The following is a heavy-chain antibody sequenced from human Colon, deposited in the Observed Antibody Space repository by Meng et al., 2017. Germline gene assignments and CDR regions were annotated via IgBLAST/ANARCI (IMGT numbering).Heavy chain of an antibody. Sequence: GSLRLSCTVSGASISTSPYYWGWIRQPPGKGLEWLGSVYFTGSTHYNPSLKGRVTISLDTSKNHFSLNLTSVTAADAAVYYCARDHLVREEQYDSFDLWGQGTLVTVSS. CDR2: VYFTGST. J-gene: IGHJ3*01. V-gene: IGHV4-39*07. CDR1: GASISTSPYY. CDR3: ARDHLVREEQYDSFDL. D-gene: IGHD1/OR15-1a*01.